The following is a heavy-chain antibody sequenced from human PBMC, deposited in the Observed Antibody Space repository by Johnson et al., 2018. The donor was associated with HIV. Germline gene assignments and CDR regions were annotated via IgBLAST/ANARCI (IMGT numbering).Heavy chain of an antibody. CDR3: ARAQLLADEACNN. D-gene: IGHD6-6*01. CDR2: ISYDGSNR. J-gene: IGHJ3*01. Sequence: VQLVESGGGVVQPGRSLRLSCAASGFSFGTYAMHWVRQAPGKGLEWVAVISYDGSNRYYADSVKGRFTISRDNAKNTLYLQLNSLRVEDTAIYYCARAQLLADEACNNWGQGTMVTVSS. CDR1: GFSFGTYA. V-gene: IGHV3-30*04.